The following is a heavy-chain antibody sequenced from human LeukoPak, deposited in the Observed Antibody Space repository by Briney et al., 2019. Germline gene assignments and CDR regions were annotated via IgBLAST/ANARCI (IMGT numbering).Heavy chain of an antibody. CDR1: GFAVSNNY. CDR3: ARGSTVTTRGFDY. CDR2: IYSGGST. J-gene: IGHJ4*02. Sequence: GGSLRLSCRASGFAVSNNYMSWVRQAPGKGLEWVSVIYSGGSTYYADSVKGRFTISRDNSKNTLYLQMNSLRAEDTAVYYCARGSTVTTRGFDYWGQGTLVTVSS. D-gene: IGHD4-17*01. V-gene: IGHV3-66*02.